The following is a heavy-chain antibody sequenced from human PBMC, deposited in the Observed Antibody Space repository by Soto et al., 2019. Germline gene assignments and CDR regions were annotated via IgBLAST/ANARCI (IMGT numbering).Heavy chain of an antibody. J-gene: IGHJ1*01. CDR1: GFTFSSYG. D-gene: IGHD4-17*01. CDR2: ISYDGSNK. Sequence: GGSLRLSCAASGFTFSSYGMHWVRQAPGKGLEWVAVISYDGSNKYYADSVKGRFTISRDNSKNTLYLQMNSLRAEDTAVYYCAKAFGSTTVVTHPKEYFQHWGQGTLATVSS. CDR3: AKAFGSTTVVTHPKEYFQH. V-gene: IGHV3-30*18.